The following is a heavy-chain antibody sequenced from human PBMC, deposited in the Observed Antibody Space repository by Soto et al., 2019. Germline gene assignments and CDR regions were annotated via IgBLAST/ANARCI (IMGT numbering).Heavy chain of an antibody. V-gene: IGHV4-30-4*01. CDR2: IYYSGST. D-gene: IGHD6-13*01. CDR3: ARDRVSSWMDKWFDP. CDR1: GGSISSGDYY. J-gene: IGHJ5*02. Sequence: SETLSRTCTVSGGSISSGDYYWSWIRQPPGKGLEWIWYIYYSGSTYYNPSLKSRVTISVDTSKNQFSLKLSSVTAADTAVYYCARDRVSSWMDKWFDPWGQGTQVTVSS.